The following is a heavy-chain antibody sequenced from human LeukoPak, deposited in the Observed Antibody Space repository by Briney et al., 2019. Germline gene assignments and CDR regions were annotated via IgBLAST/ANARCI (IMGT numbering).Heavy chain of an antibody. CDR3: ERFLHGNSLDY. D-gene: IGHD1-7*01. CDR1: GATFSDTY. J-gene: IGHJ4*02. V-gene: IGHV5-51*01. Sequence: GESLQISCHASGATFSDTYIAWVRQMAGKGLEWMGIVYFDGSDTRYSPSFQGQVTISVDQSISRAYLQWTSLKTSATVMYYRERFLHGNSLDYWGQGTLVTVSS. CDR2: VYFDGSDT.